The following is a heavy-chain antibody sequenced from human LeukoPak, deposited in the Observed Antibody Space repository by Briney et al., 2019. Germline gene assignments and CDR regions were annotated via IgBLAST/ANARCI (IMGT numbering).Heavy chain of an antibody. D-gene: IGHD3-22*01. V-gene: IGHV1-69*04. CDR2: IIPILGIA. J-gene: IGHJ6*02. Sequence: SVKASCKASGGTFSSYAISWVRQAPGQGLEWMGRIIPILGIANYAQKFQGRVTITADKSTSTAYMELSSLRSEDTAVYYCAREERGYYDSSGIYGMDVWGQGTTVTVSS. CDR3: AREERGYYDSSGIYGMDV. CDR1: GGTFSSYA.